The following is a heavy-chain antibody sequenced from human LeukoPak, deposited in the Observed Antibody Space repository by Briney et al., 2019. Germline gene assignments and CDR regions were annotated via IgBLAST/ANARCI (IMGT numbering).Heavy chain of an antibody. D-gene: IGHD2-15*01. Sequence: VASVKVSCKASGGTFSSYAISWVRQAPGQGLEWMGWISTYNDNTKYAQRFQGRVTLTTDTSTGTAYMELRGLRSDDTAVYFCARDSCSGGSCYLGDYWGQGTLVTVSS. CDR2: ISTYNDNT. CDR3: ARDSCSGGSCYLGDY. J-gene: IGHJ4*02. CDR1: GGTFSSYA. V-gene: IGHV1-18*01.